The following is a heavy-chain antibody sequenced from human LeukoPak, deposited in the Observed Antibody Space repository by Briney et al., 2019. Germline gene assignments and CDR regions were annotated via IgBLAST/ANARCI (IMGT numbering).Heavy chain of an antibody. Sequence: ASVKVSCKASGYTFTGYYIHWVRQAPGQGLEWMGWINPNSGGTNYAQKFQGRVTMTRDTSISTAYMELSRLRSDDTAVYYCASTALKGIVVVPADYCYYMDVWGKGTTVTVSS. CDR3: ASTALKGIVVVPADYCYYMDV. CDR1: GYTFTGYY. J-gene: IGHJ6*03. V-gene: IGHV1-2*02. CDR2: INPNSGGT. D-gene: IGHD2-2*01.